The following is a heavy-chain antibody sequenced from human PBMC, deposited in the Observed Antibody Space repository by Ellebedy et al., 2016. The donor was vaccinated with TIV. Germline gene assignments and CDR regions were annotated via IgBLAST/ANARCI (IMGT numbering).Heavy chain of an antibody. CDR1: GFTFSTYA. CDR2: ISGNGGST. CDR3: ATQMWDSNY. D-gene: IGHD1-26*01. V-gene: IGHV3-64*04. Sequence: GESLKISCSGSGFTFSTYAMHWVRQAPGKGLEYVSAISGNGGSTYYAESVRGRFTISRDNSKNTLYMQMNSLRVEDTATYYCATQMWDSNYWGQGTVVTVSS. J-gene: IGHJ4*02.